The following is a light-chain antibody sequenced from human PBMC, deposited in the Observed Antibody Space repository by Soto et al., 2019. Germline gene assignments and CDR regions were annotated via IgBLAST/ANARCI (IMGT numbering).Light chain of an antibody. V-gene: IGLV2-11*01. CDR1: SSDVGGYNF. CDR3: CSYAGSYTHV. Sequence: QSALTQPRSVSRSPGQSVTISCTGTSSDVGGYNFVSWYQQYPGKAPKLIIYDVTKGPSGVPDRFSGSKSGNTASLTISGLQTDDEADYYCCSYAGSYTHVFGTGTKLTVL. CDR2: DVT. J-gene: IGLJ1*01.